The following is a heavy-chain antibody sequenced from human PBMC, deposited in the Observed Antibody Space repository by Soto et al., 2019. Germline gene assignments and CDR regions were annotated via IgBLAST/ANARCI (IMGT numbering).Heavy chain of an antibody. J-gene: IGHJ4*02. CDR1: GGSVRDGSYY. Sequence: PSETLSLTCTVSGGSVRDGSYYWDWLRHPPGKGLEWTWHIYHSGSTIYNPSLRSRVTISIDKSKSQFSLNLNSMTAADTAVYYCAGYNWNYYFDSWGQGTQVTVSS. CDR3: AGYNWNYYFDS. D-gene: IGHD1-7*01. CDR2: IYHSGST. V-gene: IGHV4-61*01.